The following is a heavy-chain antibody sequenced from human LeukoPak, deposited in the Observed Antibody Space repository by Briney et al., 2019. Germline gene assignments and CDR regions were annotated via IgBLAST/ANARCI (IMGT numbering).Heavy chain of an antibody. CDR2: IYPGDSDT. D-gene: IGHD3-22*01. J-gene: IGHJ4*02. V-gene: IGHV5-51*01. Sequence: GASLKISCKGSGYSFTIYWIGWVRQMPGKGLEWMGIIYPGDSDTRYSPSFQGQVTISVDKYISTAYLQWSSLKASDTAMYYCARHFYYDSSGSWSIDYWGQGTLVTVSS. CDR3: ARHFYYDSSGSWSIDY. CDR1: GYSFTIYW.